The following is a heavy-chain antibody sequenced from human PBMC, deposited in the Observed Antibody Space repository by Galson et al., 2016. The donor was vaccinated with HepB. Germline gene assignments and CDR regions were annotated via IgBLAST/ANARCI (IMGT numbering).Heavy chain of an antibody. J-gene: IGHJ5*02. CDR3: ASAGWENWFDP. V-gene: IGHV1-8*01. CDR1: GYTFTSYD. D-gene: IGHD1-26*01. Sequence: SVKVSCKASGYTFTSYDINWVRQAPGQGLEWMGWMNPNSGNTGYAQKVQGRVTMTRNTSITTAYMELSSLRAADTATYYCASAGWENWFDPWGQGTLVTVSS. CDR2: MNPNSGNT.